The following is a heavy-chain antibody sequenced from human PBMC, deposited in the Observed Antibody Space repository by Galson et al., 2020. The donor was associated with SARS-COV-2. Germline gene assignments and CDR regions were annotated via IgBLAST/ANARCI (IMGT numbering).Heavy chain of an antibody. CDR3: ARDRRIFRRDRIYYYGVNV. CDR2: IHYAGRA. V-gene: IGHV4-31*03. D-gene: IGHD3-10*01. Sequence: ASETLSLTCIVSGDSIRSGGDRWAWIHQHPGKGLEWIGDIHYAGRASYNPSLKSRVVISVDTSKSQFSLMMSSMTAADTAVYYCARDRRIFRRDRIYYYGVNVWGQGTTVTVSS. CDR1: GDSIRSGGDR. J-gene: IGHJ6*02.